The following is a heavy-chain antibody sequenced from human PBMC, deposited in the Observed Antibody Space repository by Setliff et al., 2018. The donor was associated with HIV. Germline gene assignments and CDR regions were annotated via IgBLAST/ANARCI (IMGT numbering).Heavy chain of an antibody. D-gene: IGHD1-1*01. Sequence: LSLTCTVSGGSIYGSDYYWGWIRQPPGKGLESIGSIYYSGSTYYKPSLKSRVTISVDTSKNQFSLKLSSVTAADTAVYYCARQGQLGSEWGQGTLVTVSS. CDR1: GGSIYGSDYY. J-gene: IGHJ4*02. CDR3: ARQGQLGSE. V-gene: IGHV4-39*01. CDR2: IYYSGST.